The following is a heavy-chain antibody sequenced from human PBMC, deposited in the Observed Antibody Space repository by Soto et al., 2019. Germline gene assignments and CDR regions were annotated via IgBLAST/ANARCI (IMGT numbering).Heavy chain of an antibody. Sequence: GGSLRLSCAVSGFTFRTYAMHWVRQAPGKGLEWVALISYDGSKTFYGDSVKGRFTISRDNSRSTLNLQMNSLRPEDTAVYYCARVVYDMTRTGDYYGMNVWGQGTTVTVSS. J-gene: IGHJ6*02. V-gene: IGHV3-30-3*01. CDR1: GFTFRTYA. CDR3: ARVVYDMTRTGDYYGMNV. CDR2: ISYDGSKT. D-gene: IGHD5-12*01.